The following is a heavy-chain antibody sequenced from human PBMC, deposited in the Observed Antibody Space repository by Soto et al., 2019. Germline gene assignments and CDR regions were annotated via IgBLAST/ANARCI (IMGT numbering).Heavy chain of an antibody. J-gene: IGHJ5*02. CDR3: ARDGIQLWLSGWDRFYP. CDR1: GGSISSGNYY. CDR2: IYSTGSS. D-gene: IGHD5-18*01. Sequence: PSETLSLTCTVSGGSISSGNYYWSWIRQSPGKGLEWIGYIYSTGSSYYNPSLRSRVSMSVDTSKNQFSLNLSSVTAADTAVYYCARDGIQLWLSGWDRFYPWGQGTLVTVSS. V-gene: IGHV4-30-4*01.